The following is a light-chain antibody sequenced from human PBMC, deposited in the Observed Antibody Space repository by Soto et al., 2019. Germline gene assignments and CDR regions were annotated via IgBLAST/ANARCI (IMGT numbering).Light chain of an antibody. Sequence: LPPPPDTHSWARGGQATLSHRASQTVSSNYLAWCQQRPGQAPRLLIYGASTRAAGIPDRFSGSGSGTDFTLTITRLEPEDSAVYFCQQYTGPPTTFGQGTRLEI. V-gene: IGKV3-20*01. CDR1: QTVSSNY. CDR2: GAS. CDR3: QQYTGPPTT. J-gene: IGKJ5*01.